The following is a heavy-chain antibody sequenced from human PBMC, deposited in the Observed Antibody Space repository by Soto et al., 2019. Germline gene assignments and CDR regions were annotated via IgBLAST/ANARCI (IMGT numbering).Heavy chain of an antibody. V-gene: IGHV4-34*01. D-gene: IGHD2-21*02. CDR1: GGSFSGYY. CDR3: ARGRDVAYCGGDGYSRQNDY. J-gene: IGHJ4*02. Sequence: SLTCAVYGGSFSGYYWSWIRQPPGKGLEWIGEINHSGSTNYNPSLKSRVTISVDTSKNQFSLKLSSVTAADTAVYYCARGRDVAYCGGDGYSRQNDYWGQGTLVTVSS. CDR2: INHSGST.